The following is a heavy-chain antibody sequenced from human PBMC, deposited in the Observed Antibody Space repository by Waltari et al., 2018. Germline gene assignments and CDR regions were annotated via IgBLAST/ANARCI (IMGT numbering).Heavy chain of an antibody. Sequence: EVQLVESGGGLVQPGGSLRLSCAASGFTFSSYAMSWVRQAPGKGLEWVSAISGSGGSTYYADSVKGRFTISRDNAKNSLYLQMNSLRAEDTAVYYCARDRDYVAEAFDIWGQGTMVTVSS. V-gene: IGHV3-23*04. D-gene: IGHD4-17*01. CDR2: ISGSGGST. J-gene: IGHJ3*02. CDR3: ARDRDYVAEAFDI. CDR1: GFTFSSYA.